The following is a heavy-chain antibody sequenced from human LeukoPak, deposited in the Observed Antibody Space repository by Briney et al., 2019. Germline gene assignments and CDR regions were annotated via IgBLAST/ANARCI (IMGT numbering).Heavy chain of an antibody. CDR3: AREGGSYAFDI. CDR2: ISHSGST. D-gene: IGHD1-26*01. Sequence: PSETLSLTCAVSGYSISSGYYWGWIRQPPGKGLEWIGSISHSGSTYYNPSLKSRVTISVDTSKNQFSLKLSSVTAADTAVYYCAREGGSYAFDIWGQGTMVTVAS. CDR1: GYSISSGYY. V-gene: IGHV4-38-2*01. J-gene: IGHJ3*02.